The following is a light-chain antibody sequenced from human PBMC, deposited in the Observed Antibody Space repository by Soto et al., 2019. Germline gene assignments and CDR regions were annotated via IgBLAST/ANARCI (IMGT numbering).Light chain of an antibody. J-gene: IGKJ1*01. CDR1: QSVSSY. V-gene: IGKV3-20*01. CDR2: GAS. Sequence: EIVLTQSPATLSLSPGARGPLSCRARQSVSSYLAWYQQKPGQAPRLLIYGASSRATGIPDRFSGSGSGTDFTLTISRLEPEDFAVYYCQQYGSSPWTFGQGTKVDIK. CDR3: QQYGSSPWT.